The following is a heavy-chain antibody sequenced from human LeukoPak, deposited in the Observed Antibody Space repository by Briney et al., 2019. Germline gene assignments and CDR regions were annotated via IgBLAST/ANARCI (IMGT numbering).Heavy chain of an antibody. CDR2: INPNSGGT. CDR1: GYTFTGYY. V-gene: IGHV1-2*02. CDR3: VRDTISGPSFNFDY. J-gene: IGHJ4*02. D-gene: IGHD2-15*01. Sequence: GASVKVSCKASGYTFTGYYMHWVRQAPGQGLEWMGWINPNSGGTNYAQKFQGRVTMTRDTSISTAYMELSRLRSDDTAVYYCVRDTISGPSFNFDYWGQGTLVTVSS.